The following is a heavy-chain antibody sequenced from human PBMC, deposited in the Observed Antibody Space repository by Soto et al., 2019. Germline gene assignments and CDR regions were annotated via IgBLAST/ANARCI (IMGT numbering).Heavy chain of an antibody. J-gene: IGHJ6*02. D-gene: IGHD3-10*01. V-gene: IGHV4-30-4*01. CDR1: GGSISSGDYY. CDR2: IYYSGST. CDR3: ARAYYYGSGSYRYYYYGMDV. Sequence: SETLSLTCTVSGGSISSGDYYWRCIRQPPGKGLEWIGYIYYSGSTYYNPSLKSRVTISVDTSKNQFSLKLSSVTAADTAVYYCARAYYYGSGSYRYYYYGMDVWGQGTTVTSP.